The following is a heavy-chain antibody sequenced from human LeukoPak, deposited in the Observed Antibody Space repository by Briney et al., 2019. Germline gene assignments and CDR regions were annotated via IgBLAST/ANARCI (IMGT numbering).Heavy chain of an antibody. J-gene: IGHJ6*03. V-gene: IGHV1-69*04. CDR1: GGTFSSYA. CDR2: IIPILGIA. D-gene: IGHD2/OR15-2a*01. CDR3: ASFLQLDFASMDV. Sequence: GASVKVSCKASGGTFSSYAISWVRQAPGQGLEWMGRIIPILGIANYAQKFQGRVTITADKSTSTAYMELSSLRSEDTAVYYCASFLQLDFASMDVWGKGTTVTVSS.